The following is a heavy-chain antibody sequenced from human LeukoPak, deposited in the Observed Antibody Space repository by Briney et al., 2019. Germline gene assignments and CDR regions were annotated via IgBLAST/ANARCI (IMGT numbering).Heavy chain of an antibody. CDR1: GGSISSSSYY. D-gene: IGHD2-2*01. V-gene: IGHV4-39*01. J-gene: IGHJ4*02. CDR3: ARLPAAEY. Sequence: SETLSLTCTVSGGSISSSSYYWGWLRQPPGKGLEWIGSIYYSGSTYYNPSLKSRVTISVDTSKNQFSLKLSSVTAADTAVYYCARLPAAEYWGQGTLVTVSS. CDR2: IYYSGST.